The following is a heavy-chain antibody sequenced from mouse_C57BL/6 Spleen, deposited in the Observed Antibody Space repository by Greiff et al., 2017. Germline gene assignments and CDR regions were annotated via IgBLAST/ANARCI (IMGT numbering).Heavy chain of an antibody. CDR2: IRNKANGYTT. D-gene: IGHD2-14*01. CDR3: ARGYPAWFAY. Sequence: EVKVEESGGGLVQPGGSLSLSCAASGFTFTDYYMSWVRQPPGKALEWLGFIRNKANGYTTEYSASVKGRFTISRDNSQSILYLQMNALRAEDSATYYCARGYPAWFAYWGQGTLVTVSA. J-gene: IGHJ3*01. CDR1: GFTFTDYY. V-gene: IGHV7-3*01.